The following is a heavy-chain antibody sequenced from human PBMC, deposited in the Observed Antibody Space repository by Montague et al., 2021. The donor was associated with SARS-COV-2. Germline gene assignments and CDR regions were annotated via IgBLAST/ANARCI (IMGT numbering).Heavy chain of an antibody. V-gene: IGHV3-21*01. CDR2: ISTTSSYI. Sequence: SLRLSCAASGFTFSSYFMNWVRQAPGKGLEWVSSISTTSSYIYYADSVKGRFTISRDNAKDSLYLQRNSLRAEDTAVYYCSIDAYSNYGVGNYFGYWGPGTLVTGSS. J-gene: IGHJ4*02. CDR1: GFTFSSYF. CDR3: SIDAYSNYGVGNYFGY. D-gene: IGHD4-11*01.